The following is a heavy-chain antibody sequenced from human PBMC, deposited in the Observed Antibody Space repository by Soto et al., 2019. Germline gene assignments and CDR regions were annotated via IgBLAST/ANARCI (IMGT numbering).Heavy chain of an antibody. CDR2: IYYSGST. CDR1: GGSISSSSYY. D-gene: IGHD4-17*01. J-gene: IGHJ6*03. CDR3: ASLTTVTPYYYYFYMDV. V-gene: IGHV4-39*07. Sequence: SETLSLTCTVSGGSISSSSYYWGWIRQPPGKGLEWIGSIYYSGSTNYNPPLKSRVTISVDTSKNQFSLKLSSVTAADTAVYYCASLTTVTPYYYYFYMDVWGKGTTVTVSS.